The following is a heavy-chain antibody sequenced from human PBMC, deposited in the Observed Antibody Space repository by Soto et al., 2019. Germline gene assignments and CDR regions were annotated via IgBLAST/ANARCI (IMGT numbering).Heavy chain of an antibody. V-gene: IGHV3-21*01. CDR2: ISSSSSYI. CDR3: ARDGYYDSSGYYLYYFDY. CDR1: GFTFSSYS. Sequence: GGSLRLSCAASGFTFSSYSMNWVRQAPGKGLEWVSSISSSSSYIYYADSVKGRFTISRDNAKNSLYLQMNSLRAEDTAVYYCARDGYYDSSGYYLYYFDYWGQGTLVTVSS. D-gene: IGHD3-22*01. J-gene: IGHJ4*02.